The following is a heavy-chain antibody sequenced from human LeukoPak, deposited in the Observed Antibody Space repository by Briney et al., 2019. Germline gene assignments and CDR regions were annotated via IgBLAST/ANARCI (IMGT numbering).Heavy chain of an antibody. V-gene: IGHV4-59*08. J-gene: IGHJ6*02. CDR3: ARRADYYDGSGSYGMDV. D-gene: IGHD3-22*01. Sequence: SETLSLTCTVSGGSISSYYWSWIRQPPGKGLEWIGYIYYSGSTNYNPSLKSRVTISLDTSKNQFSLKLSSVTAADTAVYYCARRADYYDGSGSYGMDVWGQGTTVTVPS. CDR2: IYYSGST. CDR1: GGSISSYY.